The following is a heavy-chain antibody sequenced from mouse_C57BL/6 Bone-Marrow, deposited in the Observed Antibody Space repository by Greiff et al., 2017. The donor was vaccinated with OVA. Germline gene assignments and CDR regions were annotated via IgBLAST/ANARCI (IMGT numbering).Heavy chain of an antibody. J-gene: IGHJ4*01. V-gene: IGHV1-82*01. Sequence: QVQLKQSGPELVKPGASVKISCKASGYAFSSSWMNWVKQRPGKGLEWIGRIYPGDGDTNYNGKLKGKATLTADKSSSTAYMQLSSLTSEDSAVYFCASWGYYAMDYWGQGTSVTVSS. CDR1: GYAFSSSW. CDR2: IYPGDGDT. CDR3: ASWGYYAMDY.